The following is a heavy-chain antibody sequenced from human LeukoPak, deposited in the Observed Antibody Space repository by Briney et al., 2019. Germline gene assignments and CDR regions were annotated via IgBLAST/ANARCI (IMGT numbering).Heavy chain of an antibody. CDR2: ISGSGGTT. CDR3: AKQSAGSAAWYSLHYDF. J-gene: IGHJ4*02. D-gene: IGHD6-13*01. V-gene: IGHV3-23*01. Sequence: GGSLRLSCAASGFTFNSYAMTWVRQAPGKGLEWVAAISGSGGTTYYADSAKGRFTISRDNSKDTLYLQMNGLRAEDTAVYFCAKQSAGSAAWYSLHYDFWGQGTLVTVSS. CDR1: GFTFNSYA.